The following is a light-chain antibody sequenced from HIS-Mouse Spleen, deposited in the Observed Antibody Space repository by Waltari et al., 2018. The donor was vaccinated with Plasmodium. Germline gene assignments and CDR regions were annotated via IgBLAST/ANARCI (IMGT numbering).Light chain of an antibody. J-gene: IGLJ3*02. CDR3: YSTDSSGNHRV. CDR2: EDS. CDR1: ALPKTY. V-gene: IGLV3-10*01. Sequence: SYELTQPPSVSVSPGQTARITCSGDALPKTYAYWYQQKSGTAPVLVIYEDSKRPSGIPEGFSGASSGTMATLTISGAQVEDEADYYCYSTDSSGNHRVFGGGTKLTVL.